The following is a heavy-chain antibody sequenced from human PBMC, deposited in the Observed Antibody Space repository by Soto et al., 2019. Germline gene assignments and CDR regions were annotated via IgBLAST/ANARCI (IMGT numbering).Heavy chain of an antibody. CDR3: ARDPFSTYCGGDCVDY. CDR1: GITFSIYS. J-gene: IGHJ4*02. Sequence: GGSLRLSCAASGITFSIYSMNWVRQAPGKGLEWVSSISSSSSYIYYGESVEGRFTISRDNAKNSLFLQMNSLRAEDTAVYYCARDPFSTYCGGDCVDYWGQGTLVTVSS. CDR2: ISSSSSYI. D-gene: IGHD2-21*02. V-gene: IGHV3-21*01.